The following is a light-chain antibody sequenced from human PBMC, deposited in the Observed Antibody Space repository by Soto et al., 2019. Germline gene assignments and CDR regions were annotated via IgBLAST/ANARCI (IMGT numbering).Light chain of an antibody. CDR2: GAS. J-gene: IGKJ1*01. CDR3: QQYGSSPQT. V-gene: IGKV3-20*01. CDR1: QSVSSSY. Sequence: EIVLTQSPGPLSLSLGERATLSCRASQSVSSSYLAWYQQKPGQAPRLLIYGASSRATGIPDRFSGSGSGTDFTLTISRLEPEDFAVYYCQQYGSSPQTFGQGTKVEIK.